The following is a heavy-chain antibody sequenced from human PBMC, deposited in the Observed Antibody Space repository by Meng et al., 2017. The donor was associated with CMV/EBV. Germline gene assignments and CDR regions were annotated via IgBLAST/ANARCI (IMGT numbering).Heavy chain of an antibody. CDR1: GYTFTGYY. J-gene: IGHJ4*02. CDR2: INPNSGGT. V-gene: IGHV1-2*02. CDR3: ASTVSGSYLQLPDY. D-gene: IGHD1-26*01. Sequence: SVKVSCKASGYTFTGYYMHWVRQAPGQGLDWMGWINPNSGGTNYAQKFQGRVTMTRDTSISTAYMELRRLRSDDTAVYYCASTVSGSYLQLPDYWGQGTLVTVSS.